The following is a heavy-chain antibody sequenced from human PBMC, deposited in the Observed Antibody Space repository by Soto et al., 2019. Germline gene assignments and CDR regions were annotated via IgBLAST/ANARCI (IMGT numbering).Heavy chain of an antibody. D-gene: IGHD6-6*01. V-gene: IGHV1-2*02. Sequence: ASVKVSCKASGYTFTGYYIHWVRQAPGQGXEWMGWINPYSGATNYAQKFQGRVTMTGVTSISTAYMDLSRLRSDDTAVYYCARDSLKYTSSSSYFYGMDVWGHGPTVTVSS. CDR1: GYTFTGYY. CDR2: INPYSGAT. J-gene: IGHJ6*02. CDR3: ARDSLKYTSSSSYFYGMDV.